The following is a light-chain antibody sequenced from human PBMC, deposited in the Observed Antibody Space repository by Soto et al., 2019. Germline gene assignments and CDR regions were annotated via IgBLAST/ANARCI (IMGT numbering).Light chain of an antibody. Sequence: QSALTQPASVSGSPGQSITISCTGTRSDVGAYNYVSWYRQHPAKAPQVMIYEYSNRPSGVSNRFSGTKSGNTASLTISGLQAEDEADYYCSSYTSAGTLVFGTGTKVTVL. V-gene: IGLV2-14*03. CDR1: RSDVGAYNY. CDR3: SSYTSAGTLV. J-gene: IGLJ1*01. CDR2: EYS.